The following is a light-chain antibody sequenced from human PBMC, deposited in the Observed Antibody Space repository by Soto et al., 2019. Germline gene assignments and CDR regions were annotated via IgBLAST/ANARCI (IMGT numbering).Light chain of an antibody. J-gene: IGKJ1*01. CDR1: QSVSSSY. V-gene: IGKV3-20*01. CDR2: GAS. Sequence: EIVLTQSPGTLSLSPGERATLSCRASQSVSSSYLAWYQQKPGQAPRLLIYGASSRATGIPDRFSGSGSGTDFHLTIRRVEPEDFAVYYCQQYGSSPPWTFGQGTKVEIK. CDR3: QQYGSSPPWT.